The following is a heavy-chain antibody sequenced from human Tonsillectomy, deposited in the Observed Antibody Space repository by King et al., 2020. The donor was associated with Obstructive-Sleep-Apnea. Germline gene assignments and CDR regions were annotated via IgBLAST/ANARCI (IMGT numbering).Heavy chain of an antibody. J-gene: IGHJ3*01. CDR2: VYYSGST. CDR1: GGSISSYY. D-gene: IGHD6-19*01. CDR3: AREGVAGTKDAFDV. V-gene: IGHV4-59*01. Sequence: VQLQESGPGLVKPSETLSLTCTVSGGSISSYYWSWIRQPQGKGLEWIGYVYYSGSTNYNPSLKSRVTISVDTSKNQLYLKLNSVTAADTAVYYCAREGVAGTKDAFDVWGQGTMVTVSA.